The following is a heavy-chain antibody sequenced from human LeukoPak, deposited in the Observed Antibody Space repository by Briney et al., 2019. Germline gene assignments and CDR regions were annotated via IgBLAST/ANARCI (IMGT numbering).Heavy chain of an antibody. J-gene: IGHJ6*02. CDR2: INSDGSST. V-gene: IGHV3-74*01. CDR1: GFTFSSYW. Sequence: GGSLRLSCAASGFTFSSYWMHWVRQAPGKGLVWVSRINSDGSSTTYADSVKGRFTISRDNDKNTLYLQMNSLRTEDTAVYYCARAWRYGMDVWGQGTTVTVSS. CDR3: ARAWRYGMDV. D-gene: IGHD5-12*01.